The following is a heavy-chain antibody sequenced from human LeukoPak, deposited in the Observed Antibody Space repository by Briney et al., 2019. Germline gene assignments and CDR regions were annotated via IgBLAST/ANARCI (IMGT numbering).Heavy chain of an antibody. CDR3: AGHSGWYGSFDY. J-gene: IGHJ4*02. Sequence: SETLSLTCTVSGGSISSYYWSWIRQPPGKGLEWIGYIYYSGSTNYNPSLKSRVTISVDTSKNQFSLKLSSVTAADTAVYYCAGHSGWYGSFDYWGQGTLVTVSS. CDR1: GGSISSYY. V-gene: IGHV4-59*08. D-gene: IGHD6-19*01. CDR2: IYYSGST.